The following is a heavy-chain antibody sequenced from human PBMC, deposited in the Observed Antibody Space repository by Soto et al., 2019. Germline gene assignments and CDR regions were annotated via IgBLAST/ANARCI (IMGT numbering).Heavy chain of an antibody. Sequence: SLRLSCAASGFTFSSYAMSWVRQAPGKGLEWVSAISGSGGSTYYADSVKGRFTISRDNSKNTLYLQMNSLRAEDTAVYYCAKDGGSYYWFDPWGQGTLVTVSS. CDR1: GFTFSSYA. V-gene: IGHV3-23*01. J-gene: IGHJ5*02. CDR2: ISGSGGST. D-gene: IGHD1-26*01. CDR3: AKDGGSYYWFDP.